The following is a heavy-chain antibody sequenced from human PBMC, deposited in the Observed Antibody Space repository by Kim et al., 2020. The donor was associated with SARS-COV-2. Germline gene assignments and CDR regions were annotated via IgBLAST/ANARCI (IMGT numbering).Heavy chain of an antibody. CDR1: GGSFSGYY. V-gene: IGHV4-34*01. Sequence: SETLSLTCAVYGGSFSGYYWSWIRQPPGKGLEWIGEINHSGSTNYNPSLKSRVTISVDTSKNQFSLKLSSVTAADTAVYYCARGTPQYSYGSDYWGQGTL. CDR3: ARGTPQYSYGSDY. D-gene: IGHD5-18*01. J-gene: IGHJ4*02. CDR2: INHSGST.